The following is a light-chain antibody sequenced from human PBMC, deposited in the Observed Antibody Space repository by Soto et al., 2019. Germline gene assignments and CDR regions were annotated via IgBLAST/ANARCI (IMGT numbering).Light chain of an antibody. CDR2: EAS. CDR3: KQYNNWPPFT. J-gene: IGKJ5*01. Sequence: EIVLTQSPGTLSLSPVERATLSCRASQSVGSNLAWYQQKPGQAPRLLILEASTRATGIPARFSGSGSGTEFTLTISNLQSEDFAVYYCKQYNNWPPFTFGQGTRLEIK. V-gene: IGKV3-15*01. CDR1: QSVGSN.